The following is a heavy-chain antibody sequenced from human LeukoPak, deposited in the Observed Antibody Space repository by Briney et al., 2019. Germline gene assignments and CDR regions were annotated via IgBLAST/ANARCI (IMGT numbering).Heavy chain of an antibody. CDR3: TNLMSNSGFIDI. CDR2: IRSKANSYAT. D-gene: IGHD3-10*01. J-gene: IGHJ3*02. V-gene: IGHV3-73*01. Sequence: GGSLRLSCAASGFIFSGSTIHWVRQASGKGLEWVGRIRSKANSYATAYAASVKGRFTVSRDDSKNTAYLQMNSMKTEDTAVYYCTNLMSNSGFIDIWGQGTMVTVSS. CDR1: GFIFSGST.